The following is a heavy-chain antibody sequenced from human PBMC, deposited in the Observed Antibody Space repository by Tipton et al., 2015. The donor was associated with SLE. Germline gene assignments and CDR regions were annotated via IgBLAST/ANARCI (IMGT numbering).Heavy chain of an antibody. CDR1: GGSISNYY. J-gene: IGHJ4*02. Sequence: TLSLTCTVSGGSISNYYWSWIRQPPGKGLEWIGHMYHSGSTNNNPSLKGRVTMSVDTSKSQFSLKLRSVTAADTAVYYCARSKGDFWSGLDYWGQGALVTVSS. D-gene: IGHD3-3*01. CDR2: MYHSGST. CDR3: ARSKGDFWSGLDY. V-gene: IGHV4-59*01.